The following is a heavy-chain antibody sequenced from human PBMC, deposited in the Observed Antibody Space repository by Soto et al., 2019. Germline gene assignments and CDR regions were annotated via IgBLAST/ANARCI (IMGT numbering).Heavy chain of an antibody. CDR2: IDWDDDK. J-gene: IGHJ3*02. CDR3: ARTEPYDSSGYYYASGAFDI. D-gene: IGHD3-22*01. V-gene: IGHV2-70*04. CDR1: GFPLSTSGMR. Sequence: SGPTLVNPTQTLTLTCTFSGFPLSTSGMRVSWIRQPPGKALEWLARIDWDDDKFYSTSLKTRLTISKDTSKNQVVLTMTNMDPVDTATYYCARTEPYDSSGYYYASGAFDIWGQATMVTVS.